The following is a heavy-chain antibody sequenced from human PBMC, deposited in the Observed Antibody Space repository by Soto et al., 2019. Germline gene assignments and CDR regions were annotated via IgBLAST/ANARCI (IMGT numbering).Heavy chain of an antibody. CDR2: ISGSGGST. Sequence: PGGSLRLSCAAFGFTFSSYAMSWVRQAPGKGLEWVSAISGSGGSTYYADSVKGRFTISRDNSKNTLYLQMNSLRAEDTAVYYCAKDRGAYGSGSWYYWGQGTLVTVSS. CDR1: GFTFSSYA. V-gene: IGHV3-23*01. D-gene: IGHD3-10*01. J-gene: IGHJ4*02. CDR3: AKDRGAYGSGSWYY.